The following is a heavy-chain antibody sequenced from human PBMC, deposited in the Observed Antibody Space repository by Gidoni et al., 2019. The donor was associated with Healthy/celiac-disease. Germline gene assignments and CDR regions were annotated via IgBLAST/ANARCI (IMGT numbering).Heavy chain of an antibody. V-gene: IGHV1-2*04. CDR3: ARAEVDTIFGVVIKGYYYYGMDV. CDR1: GYTFTGYY. J-gene: IGHJ6*02. Sequence: QVQLVQSGAEVKKPGASVKVSCKASGYTFTGYYMHWVRQAPGQGLEWMGWINPNSGGTNYAQKFQGWVTMTRDTSISTAYMELSRLRSDDTAVYYCARAEVDTIFGVVIKGYYYYGMDVWGQGTTVTVSS. CDR2: INPNSGGT. D-gene: IGHD3-3*01.